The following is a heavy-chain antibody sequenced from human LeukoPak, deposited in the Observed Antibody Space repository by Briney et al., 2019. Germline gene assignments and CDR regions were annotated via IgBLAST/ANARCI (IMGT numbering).Heavy chain of an antibody. V-gene: IGHV3-21*01. J-gene: IGHJ5*02. CDR3: ARDYQGNDYGDYFFSNWFDP. Sequence: GGSLRLSCAASGFTFSSYSMNWVRQAPGKGLEWVSSISSSSSNVYYADSVKGRFTISRDNSKNSPYLQMNSLRAGDTAVYYCARDYQGNDYGDYFFSNWFDPWGQGTLVTVSS. D-gene: IGHD4-17*01. CDR1: GFTFSSYS. CDR2: ISSSSSNV.